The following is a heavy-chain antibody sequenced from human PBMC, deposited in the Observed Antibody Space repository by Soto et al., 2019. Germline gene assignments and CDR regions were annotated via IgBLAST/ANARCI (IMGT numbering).Heavy chain of an antibody. CDR2: VNPNSRGT. CDR1: GYTFTDYF. Sequence: ASVKVSCKASGYTFTDYFIHWVRQAPGQGFEWMGWVNPNSRGTNYAQKFQGRVTTTRDTSNSTAYMELRGLTSDDTAVYYCARVTLKAGNWFDPWGQGTLVPVSS. CDR3: ARVTLKAGNWFDP. J-gene: IGHJ5*02. V-gene: IGHV1-2*02.